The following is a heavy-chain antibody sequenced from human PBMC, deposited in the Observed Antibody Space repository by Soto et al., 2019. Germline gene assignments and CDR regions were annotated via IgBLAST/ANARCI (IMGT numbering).Heavy chain of an antibody. CDR1: GFTFSSYG. Sequence: QVQLMESGGGVVQPGRSLRLSCAASGFTFSSYGMHWVRQAPGKGLEWVAVIWYDGSNKYYADSVKGRFTISRDNSKNTLYLQMNSLRAEDTAVYYCARDRYSSSWYPYYYYYYGMDVWGQGTTVTVSS. D-gene: IGHD6-13*01. CDR3: ARDRYSSSWYPYYYYYYGMDV. V-gene: IGHV3-33*01. J-gene: IGHJ6*02. CDR2: IWYDGSNK.